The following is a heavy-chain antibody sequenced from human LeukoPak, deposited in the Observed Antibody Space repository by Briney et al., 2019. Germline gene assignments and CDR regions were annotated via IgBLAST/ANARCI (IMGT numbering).Heavy chain of an antibody. Sequence: SETLSLTCAVYGGSFSGYYWSWIRQSPGKGLEWIGEINPSGSTNYNPSLKSRVTISVDRSKNQFSLKLNSVTAADTAVYYCVPLAVPAATPPAFDIWGQGTVVTVSS. CDR1: GGSFSGYY. CDR2: INPSGST. D-gene: IGHD2-2*01. J-gene: IGHJ3*02. CDR3: VPLAVPAATPPAFDI. V-gene: IGHV4-34*01.